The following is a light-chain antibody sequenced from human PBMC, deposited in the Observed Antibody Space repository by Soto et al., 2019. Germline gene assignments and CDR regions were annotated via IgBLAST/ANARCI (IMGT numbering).Light chain of an antibody. CDR3: AAWDDSLNRPV. CDR1: SSNIGSNT. V-gene: IGLV1-44*01. J-gene: IGLJ2*01. Sequence: QSVLTQPPSXXXXXXXXXXXSCSGSSSNIGSNTVNWYQQLPGTAPKLLIYSNNQRPSGVPDRFSGSKSGTSASLAISGLQSEDEADYYCAAWDDSLNRPVFGGGTKLTVL. CDR2: SNN.